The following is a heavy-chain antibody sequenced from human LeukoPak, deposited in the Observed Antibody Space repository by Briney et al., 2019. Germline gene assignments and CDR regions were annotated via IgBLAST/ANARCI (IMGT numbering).Heavy chain of an antibody. D-gene: IGHD1-26*01. CDR2: IYYSGST. J-gene: IGHJ4*02. V-gene: IGHV4-61*01. CDR3: ARAAYSGSYHSDY. CDR1: GGSVNSGSYY. Sequence: SETLSLTRTVSGGSVNSGSYYWNWIRQPPGKGLEWIGYIYYSGSTNYNPSLKSRVTISVDTSKNQFSLKLSSVTAADTAVYYCARAAYSGSYHSDYWGQGTLVTVSS.